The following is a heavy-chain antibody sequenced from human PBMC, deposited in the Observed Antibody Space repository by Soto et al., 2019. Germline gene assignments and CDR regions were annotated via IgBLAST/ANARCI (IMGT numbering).Heavy chain of an antibody. D-gene: IGHD3-22*01. CDR1: GFTFSNAW. CDR2: IKSKTDGGTT. J-gene: IGHJ4*02. V-gene: IGHV3-15*07. Sequence: EVQLVESGGGLVKPGGSLRLSCAASGFTFSNAWMNWVRQAPGKGLEWVGRIKSKTDGGTTDYAAPGKGRFTISRDDSKKTLYLQMNSLKTEDTAVYYCTTDPLYYDSSGYSPADYWGQGTLVTVSS. CDR3: TTDPLYYDSSGYSPADY.